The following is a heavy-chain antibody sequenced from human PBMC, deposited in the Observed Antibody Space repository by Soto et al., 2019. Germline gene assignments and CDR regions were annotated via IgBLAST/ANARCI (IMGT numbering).Heavy chain of an antibody. J-gene: IGHJ6*02. Sequence: QVQLVESGGGVVQPGRSLRLSCAASGFTFSSYAMHWVRQAPGKGLEWVAVISYDGSNKYYADSVKGRFTISRDNSKNTLYLQMNSLRAEDTAVYYCARERQLVQPYYYYGMDVWGQGTTVTVSS. CDR3: ARERQLVQPYYYYGMDV. CDR1: GFTFSSYA. V-gene: IGHV3-30-3*01. D-gene: IGHD6-6*01. CDR2: ISYDGSNK.